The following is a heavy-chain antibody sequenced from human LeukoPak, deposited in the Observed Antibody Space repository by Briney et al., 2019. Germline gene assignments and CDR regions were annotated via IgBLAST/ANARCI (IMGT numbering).Heavy chain of an antibody. CDR3: ARDRGARGYSGYDGYSFDY. CDR1: GFTFSSYA. CDR2: ISYDGSNK. Sequence: GRSLRLSCAASGFTFSSYAMHWVRQAPGKGLEWVAVISYDGSNKYYADSVKGRFTISRDNSKNTLYLQMNSLRAEDTAVYYCARDRGARGYSGYDGYSFDYWGQGTLVTVSS. J-gene: IGHJ4*02. D-gene: IGHD5-12*01. V-gene: IGHV3-30-3*01.